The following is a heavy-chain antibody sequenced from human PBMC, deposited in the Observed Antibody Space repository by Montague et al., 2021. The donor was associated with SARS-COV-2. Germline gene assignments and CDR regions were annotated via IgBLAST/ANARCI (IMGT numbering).Heavy chain of an antibody. CDR3: ARGGYSSSWNGSHNWSDA. J-gene: IGHJ5*02. D-gene: IGHD6-13*01. CDR2: KKNSGST. Sequence: KKNSGSTHYNPSLKSRVTISVDTSKNQFSLKLSSVTAADTAVYYCARGGYSSSWNGSHNWSDAWGQGILV. V-gene: IGHV4-34*01.